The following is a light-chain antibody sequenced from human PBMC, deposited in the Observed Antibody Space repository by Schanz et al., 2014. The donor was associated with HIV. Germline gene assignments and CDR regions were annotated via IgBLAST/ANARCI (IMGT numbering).Light chain of an antibody. CDR1: QSVSSSY. Sequence: EIVLTQSPGTLSLSPGERATLSCRASQSVSSSYLAWYQQKPGQAPRLLMYDASSRATGFPDRFRGSGSGTDFTLTISRLEPEDFAVYYCQQYNNWPPWTFGQGTKVEIK. V-gene: IGKV3-20*01. J-gene: IGKJ1*01. CDR3: QQYNNWPPWT. CDR2: DAS.